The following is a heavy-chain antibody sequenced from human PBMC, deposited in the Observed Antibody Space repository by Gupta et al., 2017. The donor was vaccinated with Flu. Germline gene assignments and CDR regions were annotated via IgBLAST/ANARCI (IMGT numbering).Heavy chain of an antibody. J-gene: IGHJ4*02. CDR2: INHSGST. Sequence: QVQLQQWGAGLLKPSETLSLTCAVYGGSFSGSYWSWIRPPPGKGLEWIGEINHSGSTNYNPSLKSRVTISVDTSKNQFSLKLSSVTAADTAVYYCARAAEADIVGATFDGGDWGQGTLVTVSS. CDR3: ARAAEADIVGATFDGGD. D-gene: IGHD1-26*01. V-gene: IGHV4-34*01. CDR1: GGSFSGSY.